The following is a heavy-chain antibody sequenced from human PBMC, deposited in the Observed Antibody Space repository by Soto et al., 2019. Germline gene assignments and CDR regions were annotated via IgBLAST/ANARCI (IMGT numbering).Heavy chain of an antibody. D-gene: IGHD6-13*01. Sequence: SETLSLTCAVYGGSFSGYYWSWIRQPPGKGLEWIGEINHSGSTNYNPSLKSRVTISVDTSKNQFSLKLSSVTAADTAVYYCARGRAAAGSTTLVWFDPWGQGTLVTVSS. CDR2: INHSGST. CDR1: GGSFSGYY. V-gene: IGHV4-34*01. CDR3: ARGRAAAGSTTLVWFDP. J-gene: IGHJ5*02.